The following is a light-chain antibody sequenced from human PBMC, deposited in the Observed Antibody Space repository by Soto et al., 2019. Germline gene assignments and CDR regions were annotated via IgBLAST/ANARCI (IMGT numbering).Light chain of an antibody. CDR3: QQYGSSPIP. J-gene: IGKJ5*01. Sequence: EIVLTQSPGPLSLSPRERATLSCRASQSVSSSYLAWYQQKPGQAPRLLIYGASSRATGIPDRFSGSGSGTDFTLTISRLEPEDFAVYYCQQYGSSPIPVGQGTRLDIK. CDR2: GAS. CDR1: QSVSSSY. V-gene: IGKV3-20*01.